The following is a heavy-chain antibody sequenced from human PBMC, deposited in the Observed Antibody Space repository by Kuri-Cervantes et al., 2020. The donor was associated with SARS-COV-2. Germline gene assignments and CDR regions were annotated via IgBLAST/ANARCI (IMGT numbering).Heavy chain of an antibody. Sequence: GSLRLSCAVYGGSFSGFYWSWIRQPPGKGLEWIGEINHSGSTNYNPSLKSRVTISVDTSKNQFSLKPSSVTAADTAVYYCARDQYYYYGMDVWGQGTTVTVSS. CDR1: GGSFSGFY. J-gene: IGHJ6*02. CDR2: INHSGST. CDR3: ARDQYYYYGMDV. V-gene: IGHV4-34*01.